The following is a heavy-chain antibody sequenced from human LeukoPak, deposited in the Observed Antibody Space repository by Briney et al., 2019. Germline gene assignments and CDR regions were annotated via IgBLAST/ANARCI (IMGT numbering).Heavy chain of an antibody. CDR1: GGSISSNSYY. Sequence: PLETLSLTCTVSGGSISSNSYYWGWIRQPPGKGLEWIGSIYYSGSIDFNPSLKSRVTISVDTSKNQFSLELSSVTAADTAVYYCASRSLDGDYFDYWGQGTLVTVSS. J-gene: IGHJ4*02. CDR3: ASRSLDGDYFDY. V-gene: IGHV4-39*07. D-gene: IGHD3-16*01. CDR2: IYYSGSI.